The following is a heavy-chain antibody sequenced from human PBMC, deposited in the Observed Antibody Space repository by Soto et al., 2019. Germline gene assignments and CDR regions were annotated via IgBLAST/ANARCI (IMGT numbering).Heavy chain of an antibody. J-gene: IGHJ3*02. CDR1: GGSISSGGYY. CDR3: ARDTSGVVVVAAREAFEI. Sequence: PSETLSLTCTVSGGSISSGGYYWSWIRQHPGKGLEWIGYIYYSGSTYYNPSLKSRVTISVDTSKNQFSLKLSSVTAADTAVYYCARDTSGVVVVAAREAFEIWGQGTMVTVSS. CDR2: IYYSGST. V-gene: IGHV4-31*03. D-gene: IGHD2-15*01.